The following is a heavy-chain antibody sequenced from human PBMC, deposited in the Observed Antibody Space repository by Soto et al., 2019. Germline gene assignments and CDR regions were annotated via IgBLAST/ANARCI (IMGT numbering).Heavy chain of an antibody. V-gene: IGHV3-30*18. Sequence: QGQLVESGGGVVQPGTSLRLSCEGSGFIFSRYGMHWVRQAPGKGLEWVAVISYDGSNKYYAESVKGRFIISRDKSENTLYLQMNSLRAEDTAVYYCAKDLGSGKPYYYYAMDVWGQGTTVTVSS. CDR2: ISYDGSNK. J-gene: IGHJ6*02. CDR3: AKDLGSGKPYYYYAMDV. CDR1: GFIFSRYG. D-gene: IGHD3-10*01.